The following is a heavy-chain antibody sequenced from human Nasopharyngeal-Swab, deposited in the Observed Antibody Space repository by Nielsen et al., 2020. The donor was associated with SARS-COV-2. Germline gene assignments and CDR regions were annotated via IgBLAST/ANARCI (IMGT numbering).Heavy chain of an antibody. J-gene: IGHJ6*03. CDR2: IYYSGST. CDR3: ATAANYDILTGYYSYCYYMDV. V-gene: IGHV4-59*01. Sequence: WLRQPPGKGLEWIGYIYYSGSTNYNPSLKSRVTISVDTSKNQFSLKLSSVTAADTAVYYCATAANYDILTGYYSYCYYMDVWGKGTTVTVSS. D-gene: IGHD3-9*01.